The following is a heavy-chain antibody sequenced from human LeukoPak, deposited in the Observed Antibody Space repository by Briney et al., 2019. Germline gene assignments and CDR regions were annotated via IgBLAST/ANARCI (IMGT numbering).Heavy chain of an antibody. CDR2: IYHSGST. D-gene: IGHD3-10*01. CDR1: GYSSSSDYY. CDR3: ARASVKIIRRHGGWFDP. Sequence: PSETLSLTCTVSGYSSSSDYYWGWIRQPPGKGLEWIGSIYHSGSTYYKPSLKSRVTISVDTSKNQFSLKLSSVTAADTAVYYCARASVKIIRRHGGWFDPWGQGTLVTVSS. V-gene: IGHV4-38-2*02. J-gene: IGHJ5*02.